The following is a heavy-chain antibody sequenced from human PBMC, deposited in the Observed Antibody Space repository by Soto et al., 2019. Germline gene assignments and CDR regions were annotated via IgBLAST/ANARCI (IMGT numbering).Heavy chain of an antibody. D-gene: IGHD3-3*01. V-gene: IGHV3-23*01. CDR1: GFTFSSYA. CDR3: AKPKDDFWSGYYFDY. CDR2: ISGSGGST. Sequence: GGSLRLSCAASGFTFSSYAMSWVRQAPGRGLEWVSAISGSGGSTYYADSVKGRFTISRDNSKNTLYLQMNSLRAEDTAVYYCAKPKDDFWSGYYFDYWGQGTLVTVSS. J-gene: IGHJ4*02.